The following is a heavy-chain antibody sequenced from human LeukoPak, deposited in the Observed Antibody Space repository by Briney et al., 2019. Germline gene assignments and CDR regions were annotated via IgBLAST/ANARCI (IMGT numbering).Heavy chain of an antibody. J-gene: IGHJ4*02. CDR3: VKESGYFDY. V-gene: IGHV3-30*18. Sequence: GGSLRLSCAVSGLTFSSYGMHWVRQAPGKGLEWVAVISYDGSNKFYADSVKGRFTISRDNSKNTLYLQMNSPRAEDTAVYYCVKESGYFDYWGQGTLVTVSS. CDR1: GLTFSSYG. CDR2: ISYDGSNK.